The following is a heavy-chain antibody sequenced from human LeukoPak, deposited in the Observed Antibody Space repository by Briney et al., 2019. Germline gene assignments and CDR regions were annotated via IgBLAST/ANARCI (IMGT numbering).Heavy chain of an antibody. J-gene: IGHJ5*02. CDR3: ARGQVVVAATKGNWFDP. CDR2: IYYSGST. CDR1: GGSISSSSYY. V-gene: IGHV4-39*07. D-gene: IGHD2-15*01. Sequence: PSETLSLTCTVSGGSISSSSYYWGWIRQPPGKGLEWIGSIYYSGSTYYNPSLKSRVTISVDTSKNQFSLKLSSVTAADTAVYYCARGQVVVAATKGNWFDPWGQGTLVTVSS.